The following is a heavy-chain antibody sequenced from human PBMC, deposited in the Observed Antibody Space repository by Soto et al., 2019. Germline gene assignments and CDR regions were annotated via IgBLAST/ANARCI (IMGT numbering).Heavy chain of an antibody. CDR1: GASISNGYYS. CDR3: ARGPSGDKVDY. V-gene: IGHV4-30-4*01. D-gene: IGHD1-26*01. Sequence: QVQLQEPGPRLVEPSHTLSLTCTVSGASISNGYYSWSWIRQSPGTGLEWIGHIHSGGTTYSNTSLKSRLTISVDMSKNQFSLKLSSLTAADTAVYYCARGPSGDKVDYWGQGTLVTVSS. CDR2: IHSGGTT. J-gene: IGHJ4*02.